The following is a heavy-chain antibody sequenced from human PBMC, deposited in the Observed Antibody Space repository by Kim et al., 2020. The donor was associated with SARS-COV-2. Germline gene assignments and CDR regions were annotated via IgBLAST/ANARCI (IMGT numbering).Heavy chain of an antibody. CDR3: VRETAQAGYYYMDV. Sequence: GGSLRLSCAASGFTFSTYWMHWVRQAPGKGLVWVSRIKTDGSDIKYADSVKGRLTASRDNAKNTLFLQMNSLRAEDTAVYYCVRETAQAGYYYMDVWGKGTTVTVSS. CDR1: GFTFSTYW. V-gene: IGHV3-74*01. J-gene: IGHJ6*03. CDR2: IKTDGSDI.